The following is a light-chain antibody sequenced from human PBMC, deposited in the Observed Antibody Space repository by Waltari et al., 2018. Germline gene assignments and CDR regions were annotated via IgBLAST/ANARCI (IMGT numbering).Light chain of an antibody. J-gene: IGKJ1*01. V-gene: IGKV4-1*01. CDR1: HSVLHSSNNKNY. CDR3: QQYITTPRT. CDR2: WAS. Sequence: DIVTTQSPVSLALSMGERATINCKFRHSVLHSSNNKNYLVWYQQKPGQPPKLLIYWASTRESGVPDRFSGSGSGTDFTLTISSLQAEDVAVYYCQQYITTPRTFGQGTKVEIK.